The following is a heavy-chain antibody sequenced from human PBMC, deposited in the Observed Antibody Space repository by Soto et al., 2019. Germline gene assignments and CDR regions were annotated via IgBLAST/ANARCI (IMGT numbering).Heavy chain of an antibody. J-gene: IGHJ5*02. Sequence: GGSLRLSCAASGFTFSNYGMHWVRQAPGKGLEWVAVISYDGSNKYYADSVKGRFSISRDNSKNTLYLQMNSLRAEDTAVYYCAKGDWFDPWGQGTLVTVSS. CDR2: ISYDGSNK. CDR3: AKGDWFDP. CDR1: GFTFSNYG. V-gene: IGHV3-30*18.